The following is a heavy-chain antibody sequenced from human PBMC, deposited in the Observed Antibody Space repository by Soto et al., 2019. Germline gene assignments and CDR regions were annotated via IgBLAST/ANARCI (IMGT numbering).Heavy chain of an antibody. V-gene: IGHV1-69*12. J-gene: IGHJ5*02. Sequence: QVQLVQSGAEVKKPGSSVKVSCKASGGTFSSYAISWVRQAPGQGLEWMGGIIPIFGTANYAQKFQGRVTITADESTSTAHMELSSLRSEETAVYYCARAYLRGWFDPWGQGTLVTVSS. CDR3: ARAYLRGWFDP. CDR1: GGTFSSYA. CDR2: IIPIFGTA. D-gene: IGHD3-16*01.